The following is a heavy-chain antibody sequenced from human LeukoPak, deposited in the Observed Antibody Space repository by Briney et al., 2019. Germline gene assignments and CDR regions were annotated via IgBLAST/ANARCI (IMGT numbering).Heavy chain of an antibody. V-gene: IGHV3-11*01. CDR2: ISRGGNSI. CDR1: GFTFSDYY. Sequence: GGSLRLSCAASGFTFSDYYMGWIRQAPGKGLEWVSSISRGGNSIYYADSVRGRVTISRENAKNSLYLQMNSLRAEDTAIYYCARDQYLDCRGQGTLVTVSS. CDR3: ARDQYLDC. J-gene: IGHJ4*02.